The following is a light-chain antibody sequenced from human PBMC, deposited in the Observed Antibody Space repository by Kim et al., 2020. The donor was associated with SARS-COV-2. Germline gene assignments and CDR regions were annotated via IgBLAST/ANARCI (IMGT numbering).Light chain of an antibody. CDR1: SSNIGNNY. Sequence: GQKVTISCSGSSSNIGNNYVSWYQQLPGTAPKHLIYDNNKRPSGIPGRFSGSKSGTSATLGITGLQTGDEADYYCGTWDSSLSAVVFGGGTQLTVL. J-gene: IGLJ2*01. V-gene: IGLV1-51*01. CDR3: GTWDSSLSAVV. CDR2: DNN.